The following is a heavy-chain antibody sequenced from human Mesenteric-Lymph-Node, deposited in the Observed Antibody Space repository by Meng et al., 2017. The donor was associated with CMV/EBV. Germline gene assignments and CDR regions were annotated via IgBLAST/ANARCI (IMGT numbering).Heavy chain of an antibody. CDR2: IRYDGSNK. CDR3: ARRRLEMADY. D-gene: IGHD5-24*01. CDR1: GFTFSSYG. Sequence: GESLKISCAASGFTFSSYGMHWVRQAPGKGLEWVAFIRYDGSNKYYADSVKGRFTISRDNAKNSLYLQMNSLRAEDTAVYYCARRRLEMADYWGQGTLVTVSS. V-gene: IGHV3-30*02. J-gene: IGHJ4*02.